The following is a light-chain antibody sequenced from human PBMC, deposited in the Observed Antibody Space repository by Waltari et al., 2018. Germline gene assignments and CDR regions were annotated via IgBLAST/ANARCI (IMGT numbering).Light chain of an antibody. CDR3: QQYGSSPPYT. CDR1: QSVSSSY. CDR2: GAS. J-gene: IGKJ2*01. Sequence: DIVLTQSPGTLSLYPGERATISCRASQSVSSSYLAWYQQKPGQAPRLLIYGASSRATGIPDRFSGSGSGTDFTLTISRLEPEDFAVYYCQQYGSSPPYTFGQGTKLEIK. V-gene: IGKV3-20*01.